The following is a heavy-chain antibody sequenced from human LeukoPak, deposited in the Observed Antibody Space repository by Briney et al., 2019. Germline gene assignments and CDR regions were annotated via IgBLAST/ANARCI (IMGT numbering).Heavy chain of an antibody. J-gene: IGHJ6*02. CDR2: VDYSGSA. V-gene: IGHV4-59*08. D-gene: IGHD6-6*01. Sequence: PSETLSLTCTVSGSSLNNYYWSWIRQPPGKGLEWIGYVDYSGSANYNPSLKSRVSISVERLSNQLSLRLSSVTAADAAVYYCARRLGLASSSSGFYYYGMDVWGQGTTVTVSS. CDR3: ARRLGLASSSSGFYYYGMDV. CDR1: GSSLNNYY.